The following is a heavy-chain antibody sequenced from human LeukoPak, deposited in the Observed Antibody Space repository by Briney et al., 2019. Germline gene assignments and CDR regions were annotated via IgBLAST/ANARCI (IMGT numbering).Heavy chain of an antibody. V-gene: IGHV4-59*08. D-gene: IGHD6-19*01. CDR2: IHYSGST. CDR3: ARHGYSSAWYAGGLDY. Sequence: SETLSLTCTVSGGSISSYYWSWIRQPPGKGLEWIGYIHYSGSTNYSPSLTSRADISVDTSKNQISLKLSSVTAPDTAVYYCARHGYSSAWYAGGLDYWGQGTLVTVSS. J-gene: IGHJ4*02. CDR1: GGSISSYY.